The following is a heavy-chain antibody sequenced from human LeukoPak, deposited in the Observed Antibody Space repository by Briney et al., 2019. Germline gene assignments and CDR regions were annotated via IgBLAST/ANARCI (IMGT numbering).Heavy chain of an antibody. Sequence: INKDGSLTAYADSVKGRFTISRDNAKNTLYLQMNSLRAEDTAVYYCVRVGEDYGDRWDFWGQGTPVTVSS. J-gene: IGHJ6*01. CDR2: INKDGSLT. CDR3: VRVGEDYGDRWDF. D-gene: IGHD4-17*01. V-gene: IGHV3-74*01.